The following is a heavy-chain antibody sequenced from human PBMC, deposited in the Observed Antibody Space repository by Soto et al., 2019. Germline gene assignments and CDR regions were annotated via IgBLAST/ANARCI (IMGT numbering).Heavy chain of an antibody. CDR3: ARDWSQ. CDR1: GFPFSTYA. Sequence: DVHLVESGGGLVQPGGSLRLSCAVSGFPFSTYAMHWVRQAPGKGLEWISYINSDSTTTFHADSVKGRFTVSRDNAKNSLYLQMSGLRHEDTAVYYWARDWSQWGQGTLVTVSS. J-gene: IGHJ4*02. CDR2: INSDSTTT. V-gene: IGHV3-48*02.